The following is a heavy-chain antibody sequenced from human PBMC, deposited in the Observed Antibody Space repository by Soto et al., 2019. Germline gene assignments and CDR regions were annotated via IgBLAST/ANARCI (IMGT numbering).Heavy chain of an antibody. J-gene: IGHJ6*04. CDR2: IYYSGST. CDR1: GGSISSGGYY. CDR3: ARDGDQGV. V-gene: IGHV4-31*03. Sequence: QVQLQESGPGLVKPSQTLSLTCTVSGGSISSGGYYWSWIRQHPGKVLEWIGFIYYSGSTYYKPSRKSRVTISMDTSKNQFSLKLSSVTAAYTAVYYCARDGDQGVWGEWTTVTVSS. D-gene: IGHD2-21*02.